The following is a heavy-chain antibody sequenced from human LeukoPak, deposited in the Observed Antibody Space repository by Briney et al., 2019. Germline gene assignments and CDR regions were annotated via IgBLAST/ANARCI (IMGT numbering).Heavy chain of an antibody. CDR2: ISGSGGST. CDR3: TKDGSLGYFDWLLRDYHYYGMDV. J-gene: IGHJ6*02. CDR1: GFTFSSYA. V-gene: IGHV3-23*01. Sequence: QSGGSLRLSCAASGFTFSSYAMSWVRQAPGKGLEWVSAISGSGGSTYYADSVKGRFTISRDNSKNTLYLQMNSLRAEDTAVYYCTKDGSLGYFDWLLRDYHYYGMDVWGQGTTVTVSS. D-gene: IGHD3-9*01.